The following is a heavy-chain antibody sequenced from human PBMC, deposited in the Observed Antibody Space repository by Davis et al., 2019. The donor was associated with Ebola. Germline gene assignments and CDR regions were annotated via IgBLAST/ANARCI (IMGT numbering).Heavy chain of an antibody. Sequence: ASVKVSCKASGYSFKNYAISWVRQAPGQGLEWMGFINPYNGDTYSAQKFQGRVTMTTDTSTSTAYMDLRSLRSDDTALYYCAREYTSFSSRYFNYWGQGTLVTVSS. CDR2: INPYNGDT. D-gene: IGHD1-14*01. V-gene: IGHV1-18*01. CDR1: GYSFKNYA. J-gene: IGHJ4*02. CDR3: AREYTSFSSRYFNY.